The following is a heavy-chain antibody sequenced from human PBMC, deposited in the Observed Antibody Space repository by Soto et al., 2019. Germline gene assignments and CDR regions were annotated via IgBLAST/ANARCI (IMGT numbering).Heavy chain of an antibody. D-gene: IGHD2-2*01. CDR2: ISGSGGST. CDR1: GFTFSSYA. CDR3: AKDAIGYCISTSCYSVDY. V-gene: IGHV3-23*01. Sequence: EVQLLESGGGLVQPGGSLRLSCAASGFTFSSYAMSWVRQAPGKGLEWVSAISGSGGSTYYADSVKGRFTISRDNSKNTQYLQMNSLRAEDTAVYYCAKDAIGYCISTSCYSVDYWGQGALVTVSS. J-gene: IGHJ4*02.